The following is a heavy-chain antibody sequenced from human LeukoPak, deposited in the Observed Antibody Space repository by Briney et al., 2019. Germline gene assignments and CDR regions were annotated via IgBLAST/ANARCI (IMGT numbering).Heavy chain of an antibody. V-gene: IGHV3-30-3*01. CDR3: GGGTVFGVVQY. J-gene: IGHJ4*02. Sequence: GGSLRLSCAASGFTFNSYAMHWVRQTPGKGLEWVAVISFDGSNEYYADSVKGRFTISRDNSKNTLYLQTNSLRPEDTALYYCGGGTVFGVVQYWGQGTLVTVSS. D-gene: IGHD3-3*01. CDR1: GFTFNSYA. CDR2: ISFDGSNE.